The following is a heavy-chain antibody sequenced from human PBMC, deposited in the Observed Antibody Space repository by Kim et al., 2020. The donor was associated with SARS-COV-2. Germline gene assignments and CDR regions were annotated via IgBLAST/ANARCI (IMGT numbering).Heavy chain of an antibody. CDR2: ISHTGAST. J-gene: IGHJ4*02. CDR3: AKNGRLGVIDS. Sequence: GGSLRLSCTASGFTFSNYAMTWVLHVAGEGLQWISSISHTGASTHSADSLKGRFTISRDNSESTVFLQMDRLAAEDTGIYYCAKNGRLGVIDSWGQGTLVTVSS. CDR1: GFTFSNYA. D-gene: IGHD7-27*01. V-gene: IGHV3-23*01.